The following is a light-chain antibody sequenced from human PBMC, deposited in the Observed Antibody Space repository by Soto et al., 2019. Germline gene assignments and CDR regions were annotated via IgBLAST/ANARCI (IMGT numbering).Light chain of an antibody. CDR3: QQFNSYPLT. CDR2: DAS. CDR1: QGISSA. Sequence: AIQLTQSPYSLSASVVDRVTITCRASQGISSALAWYQQKPGKAPKLLIYDASSLESGVPSRFSGSGSGTDFTLTISSLQPEDFAPYYCQQFNSYPLTLGGGTKVEIK. V-gene: IGKV1-13*02. J-gene: IGKJ4*01.